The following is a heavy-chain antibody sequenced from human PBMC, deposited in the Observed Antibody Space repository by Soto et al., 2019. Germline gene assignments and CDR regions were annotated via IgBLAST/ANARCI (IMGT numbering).Heavy chain of an antibody. J-gene: IGHJ5*02. V-gene: IGHV3-30-3*01. Sequence: GGSLRLSCAASGFTFSSYAMHWVRQAPGKGLEWVAVISYDGSNKYYADSVKGRFTISRDNSKNTLYLQMNSLRAEDTAVYYCARDRTWGGSSGYYGGWFDPWGQGTLVTVSS. D-gene: IGHD3-22*01. CDR3: ARDRTWGGSSGYYGGWFDP. CDR1: GFTFSSYA. CDR2: ISYDGSNK.